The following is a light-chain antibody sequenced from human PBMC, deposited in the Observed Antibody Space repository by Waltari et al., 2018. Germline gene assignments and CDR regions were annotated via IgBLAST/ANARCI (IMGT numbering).Light chain of an antibody. Sequence: DIQMTQSPSSVSASVGDRVTITCRASQDIGSWVAWYQQKPGKAPNLLIYTASSLESGVPSRFSGSGSGTDFTLTINSLRPEDFATYSCLQVSSFPVTFGGGTKVEV. V-gene: IGKV1-12*01. CDR1: QDIGSW. CDR3: LQVSSFPVT. CDR2: TAS. J-gene: IGKJ4*01.